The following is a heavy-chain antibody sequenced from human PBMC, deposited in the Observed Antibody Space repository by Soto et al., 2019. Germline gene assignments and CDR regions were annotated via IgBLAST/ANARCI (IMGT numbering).Heavy chain of an antibody. CDR1: GYSFTSYW. D-gene: IGHD3-22*01. J-gene: IGHJ4*02. CDR2: IYPGDFDT. CDR3: ARTYDYDSSGYRLDY. Sequence: GESLKISCKGSGYSFTSYWIGWVRQMPGEGLEWMGIIYPGDFDTRYSPSFQGQVTISVDKSISTAYLQWSSLKAPDTAMYYCARTYDYDSSGYRLDYRGQGTLITVSS. V-gene: IGHV5-51*01.